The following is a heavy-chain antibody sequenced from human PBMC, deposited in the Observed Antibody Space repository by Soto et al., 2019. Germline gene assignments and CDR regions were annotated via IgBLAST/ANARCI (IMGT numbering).Heavy chain of an antibody. J-gene: IGHJ4*02. CDR3: ATDGRRRIVATVYFDF. V-gene: IGHV3-30*03. CDR1: GFTFSSYG. CDR2: ISYDGSNK. D-gene: IGHD5-12*01. Sequence: QVQLVESGGGVVQPGRSLRLSCAASGFTFSSYGMHWVRQAPGKGLEWVAVISYDGSNKYYADSVKGRFTITRDNYKNTLYLQMNSLRAEDTAVYYCATDGRRRIVATVYFDFWGQGTLVTVSS.